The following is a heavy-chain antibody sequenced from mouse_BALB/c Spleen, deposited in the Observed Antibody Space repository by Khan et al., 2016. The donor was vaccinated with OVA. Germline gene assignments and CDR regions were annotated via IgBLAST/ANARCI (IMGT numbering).Heavy chain of an antibody. CDR1: GYSFTGYF. CDR2: INPHIGET. CDR3: ARKNGSDFDY. Sequence: VQLQQSGPELVKPGASVKISCKASGYSFTGYFMNWVMQSHGKRLEWIGRINPHIGETFYNQKFKDKATFTVDESSSTAHMELRSLASEDSAVYYCARKNGSDFDYWGQGTTLTVSS. J-gene: IGHJ2*01. V-gene: IGHV1-20*02. D-gene: IGHD1-1*01.